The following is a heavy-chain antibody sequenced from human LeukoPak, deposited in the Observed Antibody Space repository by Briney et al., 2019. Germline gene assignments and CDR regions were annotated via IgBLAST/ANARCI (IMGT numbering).Heavy chain of an antibody. V-gene: IGHV3-9*01. CDR2: ISWNSGSI. CDR1: GFTFDNNA. D-gene: IGHD3-22*01. J-gene: IGHJ4*02. Sequence: GGSLRLSCAASGFTFDNNAMHWVRQGPGKGLEWVSSISWNSGSIGYADSVKGRFTISRDNAKNSLYLQMNSLRAEDTALYYCVKDSYYYDSSGNFDYWGQGTLVTVSS. CDR3: VKDSYYYDSSGNFDY.